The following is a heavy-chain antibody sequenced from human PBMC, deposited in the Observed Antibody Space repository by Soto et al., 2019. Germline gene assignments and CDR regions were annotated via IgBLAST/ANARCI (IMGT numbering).Heavy chain of an antibody. CDR3: AKAPRRDDYLWGSSVYGGYYFDY. D-gene: IGHD3-16*01. CDR1: GFTFSSYA. J-gene: IGHJ4*02. Sequence: EVQLLESGGGLVQPGGSLRLSCAASGFTFSSYAMSWVRQAPGKGLEWVSAISGSGGSTYYADSVKGRFTISRDNSNNPLYLQMKSLRAEDTAVYYCAKAPRRDDYLWGSSVYGGYYFDYWGQGTLVTVSS. CDR2: ISGSGGST. V-gene: IGHV3-23*01.